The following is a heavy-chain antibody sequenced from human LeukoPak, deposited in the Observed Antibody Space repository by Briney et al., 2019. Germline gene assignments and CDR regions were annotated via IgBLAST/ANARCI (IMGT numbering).Heavy chain of an antibody. V-gene: IGHV1-8*01. CDR3: ARERGSRYGMDV. D-gene: IGHD1-26*01. J-gene: IGHJ6*02. CDR2: MNPNSGNT. Sequence: ASVKVSCKASGYTFTSYDINWVRQATGQGLEWMGWMNPNSGNTGYAQKFQGRVTMTRNTSISTAYMELSSLRSEDTAVYYCARERGSRYGMDVWGQGTTVTVSS. CDR1: GYTFTSYD.